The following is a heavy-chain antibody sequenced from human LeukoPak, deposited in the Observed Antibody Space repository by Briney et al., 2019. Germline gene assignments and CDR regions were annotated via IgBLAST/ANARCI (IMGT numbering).Heavy chain of an antibody. D-gene: IGHD1-14*01. J-gene: IGHJ4*02. CDR1: GYTFTSYG. CDR2: ISAYNGNT. V-gene: IGHV1-18*01. CDR3: ARGGRLGIPVDY. Sequence: GASVNVSYRASGYTFTSYGISWVRQAPGQGREGMGWISAYNGNTNYAQKLQGRVTMTEDTSTDTAYMELSSLRSEDTAVYYCARGGRLGIPVDYWGQGTLVTVSS.